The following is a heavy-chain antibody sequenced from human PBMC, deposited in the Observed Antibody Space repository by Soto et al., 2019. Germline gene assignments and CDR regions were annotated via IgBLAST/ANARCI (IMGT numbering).Heavy chain of an antibody. CDR1: GFTFGDYT. CDR2: ISWDGVST. Sequence: PGGSLRLSCVASGFTFGDYTMHWVRQVPGKGLEWVSLISWDGVSTYYADSVKGRFTISRDTSKSTLFLQLTSLRTEDTALYYCAKAPEPQWTVYYFDFWGQGTPVTVSS. CDR3: AKAPEPQWTVYYFDF. V-gene: IGHV3-43*01. J-gene: IGHJ4*02. D-gene: IGHD4-17*01.